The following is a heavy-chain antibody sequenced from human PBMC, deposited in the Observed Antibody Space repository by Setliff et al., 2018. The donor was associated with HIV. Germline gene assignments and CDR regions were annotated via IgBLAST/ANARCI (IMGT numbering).Heavy chain of an antibody. CDR2: IYHSGTT. CDR1: GYSISSGSY. D-gene: IGHD6-19*01. V-gene: IGHV4-38-2*02. CDR3: ARDGGSSGWYFVLGYSDY. Sequence: SETLSLTCAVSGYSISSGSYWAWIRQPPGKGLGWIGSIYHSGTTYYNPSLKSRVTISIDTSKNQFSLKLNSVTAADTAMYYCARDGGSSGWYFVLGYSDYWGPGTLVTVSS. J-gene: IGHJ4*02.